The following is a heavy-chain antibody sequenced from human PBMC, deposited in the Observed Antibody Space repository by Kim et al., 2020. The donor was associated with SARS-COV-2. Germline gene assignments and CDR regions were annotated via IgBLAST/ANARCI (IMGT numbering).Heavy chain of an antibody. D-gene: IGHD1-26*01. CDR3: AGLGTIVGAITGYFDY. Sequence: SVKVSCKASGGTFSSYAISWVRQAPGQGLEWMGRIIPILGIANYAQKFQGRVTITADKSTSTAYMELSSLRSEDTAVYYCAGLGTIVGAITGYFDYWGQGTLVTVSS. J-gene: IGHJ4*02. V-gene: IGHV1-69*04. CDR1: GGTFSSYA. CDR2: IIPILGIA.